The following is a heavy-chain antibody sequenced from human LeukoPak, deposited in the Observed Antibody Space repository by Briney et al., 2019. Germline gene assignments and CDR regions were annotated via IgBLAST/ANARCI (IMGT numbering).Heavy chain of an antibody. Sequence: GGSLRLSCAASGFTFSNYCVTWVRQAPVKALEWVSSISGGGDSTYYADSVKGRFTISRDNSKNTLYLQMNSLRVEDTAIYYCAKYGAPGWSGYLDYWGQGTLVTVSS. J-gene: IGHJ4*02. D-gene: IGHD4/OR15-4a*01. CDR2: ISGGGDST. CDR1: GFTFSNYC. CDR3: AKYGAPGWSGYLDY. V-gene: IGHV3-23*01.